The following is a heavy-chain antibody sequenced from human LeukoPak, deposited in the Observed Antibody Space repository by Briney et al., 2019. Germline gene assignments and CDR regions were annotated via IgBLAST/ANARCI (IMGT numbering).Heavy chain of an antibody. D-gene: IGHD7-27*01. J-gene: IGHJ4*02. CDR1: GFTFSSYA. Sequence: GGSLRLSCAASGFTFSSYAMSWVRQAPGKGLEWVSAISGSGGSTYYADSVKGRFTISRDNSKNTLYLQMNSLRAEDTAVYYCVRDGSSWGNFDYWGQGTLVSVSS. CDR2: ISGSGGST. CDR3: VRDGSSWGNFDY. V-gene: IGHV3-23*01.